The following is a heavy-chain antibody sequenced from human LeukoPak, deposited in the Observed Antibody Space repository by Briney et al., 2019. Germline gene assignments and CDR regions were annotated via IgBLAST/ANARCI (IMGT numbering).Heavy chain of an antibody. CDR1: GGSISSYY. Sequence: PSETLSLTCTVSGGSISSYYWSWIRQPPGKGLEWIGYIYYSGSTNYNPPLKSRVTISVDTSKNQFSLKLSSVTAADTAVYYCARVGITMNWFDPWGQGTLVTVSS. CDR3: ARVGITMNWFDP. V-gene: IGHV4-59*01. D-gene: IGHD3-10*01. CDR2: IYYSGST. J-gene: IGHJ5*02.